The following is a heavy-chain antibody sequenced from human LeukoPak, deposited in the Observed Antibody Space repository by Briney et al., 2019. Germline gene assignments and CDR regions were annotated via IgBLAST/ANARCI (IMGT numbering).Heavy chain of an antibody. D-gene: IGHD5-12*01. CDR1: GFTFSSYE. J-gene: IGHJ5*02. CDR2: ISSSGSTI. CDR3: AKAPWIELRGNWFDP. Sequence: PGGSLRLSCAASGFTFSSYEMNWVRQAPGKGLEWVSYISSSGSTIYYADSVKGRFTISRDNAKNSLYLQMNSLRAEDTAVYYCAKAPWIELRGNWFDPWGQGTLVTVSS. V-gene: IGHV3-48*03.